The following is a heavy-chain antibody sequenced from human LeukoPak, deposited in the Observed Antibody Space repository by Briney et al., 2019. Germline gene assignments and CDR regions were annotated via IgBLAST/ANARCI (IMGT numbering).Heavy chain of an antibody. V-gene: IGHV1-8*01. Sequence: ASVKVSCKASGYTFTDNDINWVRQAPGQGLEWMGWMRPTSGNTEYAQKFQGRVTMTRSTPISTAYMELSSLTSEDTAVHYCARGRVGFDFWGQGTLVTVSS. J-gene: IGHJ4*02. D-gene: IGHD1-26*01. CDR3: ARGRVGFDF. CDR2: MRPTSGNT. CDR1: GYTFTDND.